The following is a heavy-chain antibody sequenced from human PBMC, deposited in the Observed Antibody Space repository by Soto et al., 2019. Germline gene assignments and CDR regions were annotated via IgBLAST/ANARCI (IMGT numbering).Heavy chain of an antibody. D-gene: IGHD6-13*01. CDR2: IKQDGREK. Sequence: GGSLRLSCAASGFTLSSYLMGWVRQAQGKGLEWVANIKQDGREKYYVDSVKGRFTISRDNAKNSLYLQMNSLRAEDTAVYYCAITEVVIAAAGTDDDAFDIWGQGTMVTVSS. J-gene: IGHJ3*02. CDR3: AITEVVIAAAGTDDDAFDI. CDR1: GFTLSSYL. V-gene: IGHV3-7*01.